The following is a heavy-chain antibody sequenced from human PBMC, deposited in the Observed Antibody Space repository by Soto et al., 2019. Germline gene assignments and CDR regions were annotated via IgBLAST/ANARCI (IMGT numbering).Heavy chain of an antibody. J-gene: IGHJ6*02. CDR2: ISYDGSNK. V-gene: IGHV3-30-3*01. Sequence: PGGSLRLSCAASGFTFSSYAMHWVRQAPGKGLEWVAVISYDGSNKYYADSVKGRFTISRENSKNTLYLQMNSLRAEDTTVYYCAREDTAMVTYGMDVWGQGTTVTVSS. D-gene: IGHD5-18*01. CDR1: GFTFSSYA. CDR3: AREDTAMVTYGMDV.